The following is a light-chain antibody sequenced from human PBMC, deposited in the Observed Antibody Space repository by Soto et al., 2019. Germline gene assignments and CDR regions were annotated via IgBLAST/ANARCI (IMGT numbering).Light chain of an antibody. CDR1: QSVRSN. CDR2: GAS. J-gene: IGKJ3*01. CDR3: QQYNNWPSFT. Sequence: IVMTQSPATLSVSPGERATLSCRASQSVRSNLAWYQQKPGQAPRLLIYGASTMATGIPVRFSGSGSGTDFTLTISSLQSEDLAVYYCQQYNNWPSFTFGPGTKVDIK. V-gene: IGKV3-15*01.